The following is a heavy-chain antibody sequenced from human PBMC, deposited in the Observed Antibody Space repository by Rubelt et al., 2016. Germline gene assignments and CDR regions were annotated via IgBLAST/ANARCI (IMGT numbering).Heavy chain of an antibody. V-gene: IGHV3-21*01. D-gene: IGHD3/OR15-3a*01. CDR2: ITGGSSYI. Sequence: PGGSLRLSCAASGFSLSGYSMDWVRQVPGKGLEWIASITGGSSYIHYADSVKGRFTISRDNARNSLTLQMHSLGAEDTAVYYCATSDWGVWNFDYWGQGTLVSVSS. CDR1: GFSLSGYS. CDR3: ATSDWGVWNFDY. J-gene: IGHJ4*02.